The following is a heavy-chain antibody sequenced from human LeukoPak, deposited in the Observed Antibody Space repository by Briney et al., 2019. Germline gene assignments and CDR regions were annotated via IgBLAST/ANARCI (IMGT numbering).Heavy chain of an antibody. CDR3: ARLHSSRAEEFDP. J-gene: IGHJ5*02. V-gene: IGHV4-59*01. CDR2: IYYTGIT. Sequence: PSETLSLTSTVSGGSISGYYWSWTRQSPGKGLEWIGYIYYTGITAYNPSLGGRVTISVDRSNNQFSLRLTSVTAADTAVYYCARLHSSRAEEFDPWGQGTLVTVSS. CDR1: GGSISGYY.